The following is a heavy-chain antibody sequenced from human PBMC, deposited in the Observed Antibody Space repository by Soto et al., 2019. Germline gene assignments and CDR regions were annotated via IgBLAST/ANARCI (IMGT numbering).Heavy chain of an antibody. J-gene: IGHJ4*02. CDR3: ARVMGSVDY. D-gene: IGHD1-26*01. CDR1: GYIFSNYD. Sequence: QVQLVQSGAEVKKPGTSVRISCKTSGYIFSNYDINWVRQAAGQGLEWMGWMNPNSGYTGSARKFQGRVSMTRDTSMRTAYMVLSSLRSEDTAVYYCARVMGSVDYWGQGTLVTVSS. CDR2: MNPNSGYT. V-gene: IGHV1-8*01.